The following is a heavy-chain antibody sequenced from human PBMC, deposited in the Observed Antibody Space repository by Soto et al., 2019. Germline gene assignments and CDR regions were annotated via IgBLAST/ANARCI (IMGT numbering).Heavy chain of an antibody. V-gene: IGHV1-18*01. D-gene: IGHD3-10*01. J-gene: IGHJ5*02. CDR1: GGTFSSYT. Sequence: GASVKVSCKASGGTFSSYTISWVRQAPGQGLEWMGWISAYNGNTNYAQKLQGRVTMTTDTSTSTAYMELRSLRSDDTAVYYCARDDPEVRGVISSSPWFDPWGQGTLVTVSS. CDR3: ARDDPEVRGVISSSPWFDP. CDR2: ISAYNGNT.